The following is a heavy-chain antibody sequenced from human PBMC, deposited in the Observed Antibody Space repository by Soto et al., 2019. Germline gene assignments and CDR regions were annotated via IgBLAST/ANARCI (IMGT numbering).Heavy chain of an antibody. CDR2: INHSGST. CDR1: GGSFSGYY. Sequence: QVQLQQWGAGLLKPSETLSLTCAVYGGSFSGYYWNWIRQPPGKGLEWIVEINHSGSTNYNPSLKRRVTISVDTSKNQVSLNLTSVTAADTAVYYCASRTHGDYGGNSEFDYWGQGTLVTVSS. CDR3: ASRTHGDYGGNSEFDY. D-gene: IGHD4-17*01. J-gene: IGHJ4*02. V-gene: IGHV4-34*01.